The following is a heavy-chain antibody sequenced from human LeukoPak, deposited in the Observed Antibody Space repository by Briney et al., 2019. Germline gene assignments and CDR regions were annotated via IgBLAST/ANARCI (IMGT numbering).Heavy chain of an antibody. V-gene: IGHV5-51*01. J-gene: IGHJ4*02. Sequence: GESLKISCKGSGYSFTSYWIGWVRQMPGKGLEWMGIIYPGDSDTRYSPSFQGQVTISADKSISTAYLQWSSLKASDTAMYYCARQSGIAVAGTWIPPKNWGQGTLVTVSS. CDR2: IYPGDSDT. CDR3: ARQSGIAVAGTWIPPKN. CDR1: GYSFTSYW. D-gene: IGHD6-19*01.